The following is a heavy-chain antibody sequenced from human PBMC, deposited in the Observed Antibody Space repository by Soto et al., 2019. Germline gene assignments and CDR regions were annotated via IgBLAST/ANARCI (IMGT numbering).Heavy chain of an antibody. D-gene: IGHD4-17*01. V-gene: IGHV1-69*13. CDR2: IIPISRTA. CDR3: ARDGDYVVYALDI. CDR1: GGTFSSSA. J-gene: IGHJ3*02. Sequence: SVKVSCKASGGTFSSSAISRVRQAPGQGLEWMGGIIPISRTANYAQKFQGRVTINADESTSTAYMELSSVRSEKTAVYHCARDGDYVVYALDIWGQRTMVTVSS.